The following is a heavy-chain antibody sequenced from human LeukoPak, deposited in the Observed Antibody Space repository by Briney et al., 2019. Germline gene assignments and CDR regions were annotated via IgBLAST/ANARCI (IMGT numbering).Heavy chain of an antibody. J-gene: IGHJ3*02. CDR3: ATQTQYCSGGSCYPRHAFDI. CDR1: GYTFTSYD. CDR2: INPSGGST. V-gene: IGHV1-46*01. Sequence: ASVKVSCKASGYTFTSYDINWVRQATGQGLEWMGIINPSGGSTSYAQKFQGRVTMTRDTSTSTVYMELSSLRSEDTAVYYCATQTQYCSGGSCYPRHAFDIWGQGTMVTVSS. D-gene: IGHD2-15*01.